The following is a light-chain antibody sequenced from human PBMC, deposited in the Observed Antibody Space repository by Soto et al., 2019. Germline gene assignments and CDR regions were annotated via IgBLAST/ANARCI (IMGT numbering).Light chain of an antibody. CDR1: SSNIGSNS. CDR3: AAWDDSLNGVV. CDR2: NND. V-gene: IGLV1-44*01. Sequence: QSVLTQPSSVSGTPGQRVTISCSGSSSNIGSNSVNWYLHLPGTAPKLLIHNNDQRPSGVPDRFSDSKSGTSASLAISGLQSEDEADYYCAAWDDSLNGVVFGGGTKVTVL. J-gene: IGLJ3*02.